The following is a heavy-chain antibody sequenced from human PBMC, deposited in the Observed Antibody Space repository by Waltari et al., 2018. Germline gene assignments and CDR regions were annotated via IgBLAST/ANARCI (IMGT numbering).Heavy chain of an antibody. CDR1: GFTFNSYV. CDR2: IGSSGDT. D-gene: IGHD1-26*01. J-gene: IGHJ6*02. Sequence: EVQLLESGGRLVQPGGSLRLSCAASGFTFNSYVLIWVRQAPGKGLEWVSSIGSSGDTYYAGSVKGRFTISRDNSKNTLYLQMNSLRAEDTALYYCARGSKDSGRDVWGQGTTVTVSS. CDR3: ARGSKDSGRDV. V-gene: IGHV3-23*01.